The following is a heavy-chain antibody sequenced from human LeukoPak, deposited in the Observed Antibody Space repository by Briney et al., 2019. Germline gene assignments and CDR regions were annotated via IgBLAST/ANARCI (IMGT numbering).Heavy chain of an antibody. Sequence: SVKVSCKASGGTFSSYAISWVRQAPGQGLEWMGRIIPIFGVANYAQKFQGRVTITADKSTSTAYMELSSLRSEDTAVHYCARDLGYYDSSGLTWGQGTLVTVSS. V-gene: IGHV1-69*04. CDR3: ARDLGYYDSSGLT. CDR1: GGTFSSYA. CDR2: IIPIFGVA. D-gene: IGHD3-22*01. J-gene: IGHJ4*02.